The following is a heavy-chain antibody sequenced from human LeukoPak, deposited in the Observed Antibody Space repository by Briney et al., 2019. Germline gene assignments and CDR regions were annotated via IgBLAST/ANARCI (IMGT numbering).Heavy chain of an antibody. J-gene: IGHJ6*02. D-gene: IGHD4-17*01. V-gene: IGHV3-30*18. CDR3: AKDLREDYGVYRVDFYYYGMDV. CDR1: GFTFSNYA. Sequence: GGSLRLSCDASGFTFSNYAMSWVRQAPGKGLEWVAVISYDGSNKYYADSVKGRFTISRDNSKNTLYLQMNSLRAEDTAVYYCAKDLREDYGVYRVDFYYYGMDVWGQGTTVTVSS. CDR2: ISYDGSNK.